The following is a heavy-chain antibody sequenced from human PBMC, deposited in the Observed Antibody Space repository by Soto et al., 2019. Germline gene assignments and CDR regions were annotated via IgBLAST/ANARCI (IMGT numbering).Heavy chain of an antibody. CDR2: ISSSSSYI. J-gene: IGHJ4*02. CDR3: ARDTNPYTYYDFWSGYSYYFDY. V-gene: IGHV3-21*01. D-gene: IGHD3-3*01. CDR1: GFTFSSYS. Sequence: PGGSLRLSCAASGFTFSSYSMNWVRQAPGKGLEWVSSISSSSSYIYYADSVKGRITISRDNAKNSLYLQMNSLRAEDTAVYYCARDTNPYTYYDFWSGYSYYFDYWGQGTLVTVSS.